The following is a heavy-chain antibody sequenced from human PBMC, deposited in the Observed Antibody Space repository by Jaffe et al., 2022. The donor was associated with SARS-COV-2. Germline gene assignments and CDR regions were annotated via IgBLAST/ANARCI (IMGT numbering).Heavy chain of an antibody. CDR1: GFTFGDYT. Sequence: EVHLLESGGGLAQPGGSLRLSCAASGFTFGDYTMNWVRQAPGKGLEWVSVISGRVTGGVTYYADFVKGRFTISRDNTRDTLYLQMNSLRAEDTAVYFCAKFPSPRIGPHLNYFDSWGQGTLVIVSS. CDR3: AKFPSPRIGPHLNYFDS. D-gene: IGHD2-21*01. CDR2: ISGRVTGGVT. V-gene: IGHV3-23*01. J-gene: IGHJ4*02.